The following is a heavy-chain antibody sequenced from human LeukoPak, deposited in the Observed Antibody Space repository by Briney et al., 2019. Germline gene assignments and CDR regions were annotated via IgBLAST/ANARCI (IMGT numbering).Heavy chain of an antibody. J-gene: IGHJ4*02. Sequence: PGGSLRLSCAASGFTFSSYGMHWVRQAPGKGLEWVAFIRYDGSNKYYADSVKGRFTISRDNSKNTLYLQMNSLRAEDTAVYYCARGLIGQYNWNDGGTDYWGQGTLVTVSS. V-gene: IGHV3-30*02. CDR3: ARGLIGQYNWNDGGTDY. D-gene: IGHD1-20*01. CDR2: IRYDGSNK. CDR1: GFTFSSYG.